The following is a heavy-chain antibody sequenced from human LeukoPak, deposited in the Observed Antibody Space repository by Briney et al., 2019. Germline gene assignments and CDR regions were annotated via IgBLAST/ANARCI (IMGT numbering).Heavy chain of an antibody. Sequence: GGSLTLSCAVSGFTFSDYYMSWIRQAPGKGLEWVSYISSSGSNIYYADPVKGRCTIARDNAKNSLYLKMNSLRAEDTAVYYCARDPTTVTTYQSDFDPWGQGTLVTVS. V-gene: IGHV3-11*01. D-gene: IGHD4-17*01. CDR1: GFTFSDYY. J-gene: IGHJ5*02. CDR3: ARDPTTVTTYQSDFDP. CDR2: ISSSGSNI.